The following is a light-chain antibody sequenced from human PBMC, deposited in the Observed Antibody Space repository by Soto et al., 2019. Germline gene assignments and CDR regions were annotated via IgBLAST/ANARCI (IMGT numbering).Light chain of an antibody. CDR2: AAS. CDR3: QQANSFPPRT. CDR1: QSISSY. J-gene: IGKJ3*01. Sequence: DIQMTQSPSSLSASVGDRVTITCRASQSISSYLNWYQQKPGKAPKVLIYAASSLQSGVPSRFSGSGSGTDFTLTISSLQPEDFATYYCQQANSFPPRTFGPGTKVDIK. V-gene: IGKV1-39*01.